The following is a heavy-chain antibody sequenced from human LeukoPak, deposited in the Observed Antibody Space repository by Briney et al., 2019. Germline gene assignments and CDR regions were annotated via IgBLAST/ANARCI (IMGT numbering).Heavy chain of an antibody. CDR2: VHYSGST. D-gene: IGHD6-6*01. J-gene: IGHJ5*02. CDR3: ARQPAYSSSNWFDP. V-gene: IGHV4-39*01. CDR1: GGSISSRSYY. Sequence: PSVTLSLTCTVSGGSISSRSYYWGWIRQPPGKGLEWIGSVHYSGSTYYNPSLKSRVTISVDTSKNQFSLKLSSVTAADTAVYYCARQPAYSSSNWFDPWGQGTLVTVSS.